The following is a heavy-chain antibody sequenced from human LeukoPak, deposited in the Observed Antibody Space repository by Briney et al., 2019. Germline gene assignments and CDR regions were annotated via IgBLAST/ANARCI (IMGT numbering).Heavy chain of an antibody. J-gene: IGHJ6*03. CDR1: GYTFISYD. CDR2: MNPNSGNT. CDR3: ARGGGHSYALYYYMDV. Sequence: ASVKVSCKAAGYTFISYDINWVREATGQGLEWMGWMNPNSGNTGYAQKFQGRVTMTRNTSISTAYMELSSLRSEDTAVYYCARGGGHSYALYYYMDVWGKGTTVTVSS. V-gene: IGHV1-8*01. D-gene: IGHD5-18*01.